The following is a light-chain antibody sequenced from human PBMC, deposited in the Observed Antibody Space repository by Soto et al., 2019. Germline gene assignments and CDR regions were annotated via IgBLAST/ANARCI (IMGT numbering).Light chain of an antibody. CDR3: LLSYNSPQT. CDR1: QTIMTY. J-gene: IGKJ1*01. Sequence: DIQMTQSPSSLSASVGDEVTITCRASQTIMTYLNWYQLKPGKPPRLLIYAASSLQSGVPSRFSGSGSRTDFTLTISSLQPEDFATYSCLLSYNSPQTFGLGTMVEVK. CDR2: AAS. V-gene: IGKV1-39*01.